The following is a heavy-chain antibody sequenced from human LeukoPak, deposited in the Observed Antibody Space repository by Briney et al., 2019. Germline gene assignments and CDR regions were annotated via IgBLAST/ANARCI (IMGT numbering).Heavy chain of an antibody. CDR2: ISAYNGNT. CDR3: ARDEQNLGSSGWYIPTY. V-gene: IGHV1-18*01. Sequence: GASVKVSCKASGYTFTSYGISWVRQAPGQGLEWMGWISAYNGNTNYAQKLQGRVTMTTDTSTSTAYMELRSLRSDDTAVYYCARDEQNLGSSGWYIPTYWGQGTLVTVSS. D-gene: IGHD6-19*01. CDR1: GYTFTSYG. J-gene: IGHJ4*02.